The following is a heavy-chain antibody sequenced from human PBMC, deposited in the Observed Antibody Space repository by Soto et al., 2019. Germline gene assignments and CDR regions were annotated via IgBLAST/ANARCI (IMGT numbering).Heavy chain of an antibody. D-gene: IGHD6-19*01. Sequence: GGSLRLSCAASGFTFSSYAMSWVRQAPGKGLEWVSAISGGGGSTYYADSVKGRFTISRDNSKNTLYLQMNSLRAEDTAVYYCAKVQSRIAVAAPLDYWGQGTLVTVSS. J-gene: IGHJ4*02. CDR3: AKVQSRIAVAAPLDY. CDR2: ISGGGGST. V-gene: IGHV3-23*01. CDR1: GFTFSSYA.